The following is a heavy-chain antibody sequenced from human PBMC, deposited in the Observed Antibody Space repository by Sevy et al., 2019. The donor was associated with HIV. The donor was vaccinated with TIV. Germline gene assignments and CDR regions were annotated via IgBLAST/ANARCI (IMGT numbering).Heavy chain of an antibody. CDR1: GGSINTHY. D-gene: IGHD6-6*01. J-gene: IGHJ2*01. CDR2: IYYSGST. V-gene: IGHV4-59*11. CDR3: ARYTSSSYCFFDL. Sequence: SETLSLTCTVSGGSINTHYWSWIRQSPGKGLEWIGYIYYSGSTNYNPSLKSRVTISLDTTNNQFSPRVTSVTAADTAVYYCARYTSSSYCFFDLWGRGTQVTVSS.